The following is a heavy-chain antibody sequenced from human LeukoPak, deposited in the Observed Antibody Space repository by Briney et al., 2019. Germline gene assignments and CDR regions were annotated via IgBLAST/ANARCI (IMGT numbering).Heavy chain of an antibody. V-gene: IGHV4-34*01. Sequence: PSETLSLTCAVYGGSLSGYYWSWIRQPPGKGLGWIGEINHSGSTNYNPSLKSRVTIPVDTSKNQFSLKLSSVTAADTAVYYCARGRYDFWSGYYRVSWFDPWGQGTLVTVSS. J-gene: IGHJ5*02. D-gene: IGHD3-3*01. CDR2: INHSGST. CDR1: GGSLSGYY. CDR3: ARGRYDFWSGYYRVSWFDP.